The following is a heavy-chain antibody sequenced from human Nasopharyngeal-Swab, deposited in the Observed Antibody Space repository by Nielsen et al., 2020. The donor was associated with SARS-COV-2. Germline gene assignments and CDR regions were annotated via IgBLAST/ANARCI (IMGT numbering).Heavy chain of an antibody. CDR2: INPSGGST. Sequence: ASVKVSCKASGGTFSSYAISWVRQAPGQGLEWMGIINPSGGSTSYAQKFQGRVTMTRDTSTSTVYMELSSLRSEDTAVYYCAREYGSTTWNNWFDPWGQGTLVTVSS. D-gene: IGHD2-15*01. CDR3: AREYGSTTWNNWFDP. J-gene: IGHJ5*02. V-gene: IGHV1-46*01. CDR1: GGTFSSYA.